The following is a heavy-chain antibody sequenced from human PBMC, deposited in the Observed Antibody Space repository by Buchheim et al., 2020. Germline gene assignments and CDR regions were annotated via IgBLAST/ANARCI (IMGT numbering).Heavy chain of an antibody. Sequence: EVHLVESGGGLVQPGGFLRLSCSASGFTLNLYWMNWVRQAPGKGLEWVANINQDGSEIYYVDSVRGRFTISRDNARNSLYLQMNSPRVDDTAVYYCARDGYGDYGRAFDVWGQGT. CDR3: ARDGYGDYGRAFDV. CDR2: INQDGSEI. V-gene: IGHV3-7*04. D-gene: IGHD4-17*01. J-gene: IGHJ3*01. CDR1: GFTLNLYW.